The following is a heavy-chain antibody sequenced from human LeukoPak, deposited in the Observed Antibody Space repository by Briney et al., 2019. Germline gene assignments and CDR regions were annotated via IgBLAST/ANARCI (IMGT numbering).Heavy chain of an antibody. CDR1: GFTFSNYA. D-gene: IGHD4-17*01. Sequence: GGSLRLSCAASGFTFSNYAMSWVRQAPGKGLEWVSSISGSGSRTYYADSVKGRLTISRDNSKNTLYLQMNSLRAEDTAVYYCAKGDADYGFFPFDYWGQGTLVTVSS. J-gene: IGHJ4*02. CDR3: AKGDADYGFFPFDY. CDR2: ISGSGSRT. V-gene: IGHV3-23*01.